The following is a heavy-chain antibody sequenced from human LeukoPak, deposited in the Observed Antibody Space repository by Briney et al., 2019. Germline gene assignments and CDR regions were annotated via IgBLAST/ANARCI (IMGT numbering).Heavy chain of an antibody. V-gene: IGHV4-59*01. J-gene: IGHJ3*02. CDR2: IYYSGST. CDR3: ARDYYRDAFDI. CDR1: GGSISSYY. D-gene: IGHD3-22*01. Sequence: PSGTLSLTCTVSGGSISSYYWSWIRQPPGKGLEWIGYIYYSGSTNYIPSLKSRVTISVDTSKNQFSLKLSSVTAADTAVYYCARDYYRDAFDIWGQGTMVTVSS.